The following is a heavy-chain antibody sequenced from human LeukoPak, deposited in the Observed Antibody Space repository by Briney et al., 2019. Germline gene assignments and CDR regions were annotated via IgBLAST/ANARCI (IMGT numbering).Heavy chain of an antibody. CDR2: IRYSGST. CDR3: ARDYGDYIGGYFDY. D-gene: IGHD4-17*01. CDR1: SGSVSSGSYY. V-gene: IGHV4-61*01. Sequence: SETLPLTCTVSSGSVSSGSYYWSWIRQPPGKGLEWIAYIRYSGSTDYNPSLKSRVTISVDTSKSQFSLKLSSVTAADTAVYYCARDYGDYIGGYFDYWGQGTLVTVSS. J-gene: IGHJ4*02.